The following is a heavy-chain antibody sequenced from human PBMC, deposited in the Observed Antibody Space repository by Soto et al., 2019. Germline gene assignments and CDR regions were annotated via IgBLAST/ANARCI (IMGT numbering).Heavy chain of an antibody. J-gene: IGHJ6*02. CDR2: IYYTGTT. Sequence: QLQLQESGPGLVKPSETLSLTCTASGGSISGRPYYWGWIRQPPGKGLEWIGNIYYTGTTYYNPSFESRVTITLDTPKNQFSLKLTSVTAADTAVYYCSGGAPSMDVWGQGTSVTVSS. V-gene: IGHV4-39*01. CDR1: GGSISGRPYY. CDR3: SGGAPSMDV. D-gene: IGHD2-15*01.